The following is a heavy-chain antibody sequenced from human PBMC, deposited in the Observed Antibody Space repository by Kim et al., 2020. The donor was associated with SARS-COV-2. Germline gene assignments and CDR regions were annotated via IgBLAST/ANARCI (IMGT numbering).Heavy chain of an antibody. V-gene: IGHV4-59*13. CDR1: GGSISSYY. CDR3: AIGPVGASGY. J-gene: IGHJ4*02. D-gene: IGHD1-26*01. CDR2: IYYSGST. Sequence: SETLSLTCTVSGGSISSYYWSWIRQPPGKGLEWIGYIYYSGSTNYNPSLKSRVTISVDTSKNQFSLKLSSVTAADTAVHYCAIGPVGASGYWGQGTLVTV.